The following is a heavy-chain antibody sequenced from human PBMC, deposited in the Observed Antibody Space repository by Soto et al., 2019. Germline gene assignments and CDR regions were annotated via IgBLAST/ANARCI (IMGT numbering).Heavy chain of an antibody. CDR1: GGPISSYY. CDR3: ATGNAPVYYYYYMDV. D-gene: IGHD4-4*01. CDR2: IYDSGST. J-gene: IGHJ6*03. V-gene: IGHV4-59*01. Sequence: SETLSLTCTVSGGPISSYYRSWIRQSPGKGLEWIGYIYDSGSTNYNPSLKSRVTISVDTAKNQFSLKVSSVTAADTAVYYCATGNAPVYYYYYMDVWGKGTTVTVSS.